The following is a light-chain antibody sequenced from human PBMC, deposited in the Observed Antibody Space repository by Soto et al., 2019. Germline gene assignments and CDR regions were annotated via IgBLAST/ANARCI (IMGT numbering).Light chain of an antibody. CDR2: EVN. J-gene: IGLJ3*02. CDR3: CLSPGSLTWL. V-gene: IGLV2-11*01. Sequence: QSALTQPRSVSVSPGQSGTISCTATGSDVGDSSHVSWFQLHPGKAPKLMIYEVNNRPSGVPDCFSGSKSGSTASLTISGLQAEDEAEYYCCLSPGSLTWLFGGGTKLTVL. CDR1: GSDVGDSSH.